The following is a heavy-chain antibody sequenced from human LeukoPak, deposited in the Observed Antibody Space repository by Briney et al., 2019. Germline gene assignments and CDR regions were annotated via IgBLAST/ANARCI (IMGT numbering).Heavy chain of an antibody. D-gene: IGHD5-24*01. CDR3: ARGGVLRRDGYNYGY. V-gene: IGHV3-7*04. J-gene: IGHJ4*02. Sequence: PGGSLRLSCAASGFTVSSNYMSWVRQAPGKGLEWVANIKQDGSEKYYVDSVKGRFTISRDNAKNSLYLQMNSLRAEDTAVYYCARGGVLRRDGYNYGYWGQGTLVTVSS. CDR2: IKQDGSEK. CDR1: GFTVSSNY.